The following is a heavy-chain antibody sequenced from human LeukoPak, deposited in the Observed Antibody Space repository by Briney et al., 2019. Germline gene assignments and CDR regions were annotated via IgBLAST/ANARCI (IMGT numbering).Heavy chain of an antibody. CDR3: VRSGVVLQTGFDF. Sequence: SETLSLTCAVSGGPIMTAPYYWGWIRQPPGKGLEWLGSVFHDGTTYYSPSLKIRVTVSADTSRNRFSLSLTSSSAADTAVYYCVRSGVVLQTGFDFWGQGALVTVSS. V-gene: IGHV4-39*07. CDR2: VFHDGTT. CDR1: GGPIMTAPYY. J-gene: IGHJ4*02. D-gene: IGHD3-16*01.